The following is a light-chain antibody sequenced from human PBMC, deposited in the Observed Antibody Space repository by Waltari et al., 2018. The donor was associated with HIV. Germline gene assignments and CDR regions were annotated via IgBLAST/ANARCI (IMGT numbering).Light chain of an antibody. CDR2: DNE. CDR3: GTWDSSLNLYV. Sequence: QSILTQPPSVSAAPGQKVSFSCSGGNSNVDNNYVSWYQQVPGKAPRLLIYDNEKRPSGIPDRFSASKAGMSATLDITGLQIVDEADYYCGTWDSSLNLYVFGPGTTVAVL. J-gene: IGLJ1*01. CDR1: NSNVDNNY. V-gene: IGLV1-51*01.